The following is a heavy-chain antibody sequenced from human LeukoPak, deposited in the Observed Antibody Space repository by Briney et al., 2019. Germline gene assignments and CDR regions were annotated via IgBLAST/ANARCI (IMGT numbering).Heavy chain of an antibody. Sequence: GGSLRLSCTVSGFTFSDYTMNWVRQAPGKGLEWVSGISGSGGSTYYADSVKGRFTISRDNSKNTLYLQMNSLRAEDTAVYYCAKKYSSTASSSYYFDYWGQGTLVTVSS. CDR2: ISGSGGST. CDR1: GFTFSDYT. J-gene: IGHJ4*02. V-gene: IGHV3-23*01. D-gene: IGHD6-19*01. CDR3: AKKYSSTASSSYYFDY.